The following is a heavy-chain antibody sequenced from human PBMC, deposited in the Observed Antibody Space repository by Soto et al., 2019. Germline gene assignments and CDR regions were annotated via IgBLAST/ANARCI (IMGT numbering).Heavy chain of an antibody. Sequence: GGSLRLSCAASGFIFSSHWMHWVRQAPGKGLVGVSHIGPDGSNIWEADSVQGRFTISRDNARNRLYLQMNSLRGEDTAIYYCVRDNNWSFDYWGQGIPVTFSS. V-gene: IGHV3-74*01. J-gene: IGHJ4*02. CDR1: GFIFSSHW. D-gene: IGHD1-1*01. CDR3: VRDNNWSFDY. CDR2: IGPDGSNI.